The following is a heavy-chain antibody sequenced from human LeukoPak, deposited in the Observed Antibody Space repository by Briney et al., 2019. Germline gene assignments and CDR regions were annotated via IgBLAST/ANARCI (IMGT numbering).Heavy chain of an antibody. D-gene: IGHD3-10*01. CDR3: ARDHRGSGSRYYYYYMDV. J-gene: IGHJ6*03. CDR2: IKTDGSQI. Sequence: GGSLRLACVASGFTFSSYWMTWVRQAPGKGLEWVANIKTDGSQIYYVDSVKGRFTISRDNAKNSLYLQMNSLRAEDTAVYYCARDHRGSGSRYYYYYMDVWGKGTTVTISS. V-gene: IGHV3-7*03. CDR1: GFTFSSYW.